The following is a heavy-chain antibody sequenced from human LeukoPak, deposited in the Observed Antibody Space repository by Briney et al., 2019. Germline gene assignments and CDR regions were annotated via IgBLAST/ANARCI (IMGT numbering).Heavy chain of an antibody. V-gene: IGHV3-23*01. CDR3: AKDLQYYDSSGYYGDRDVPSSAFDI. Sequence: PGGSVRLSCASSGFTFSSYAMILLRQAPGKALESISAISCCDGSTYYADCVKGRFTISRDNSKITLYVQMNSLRAEDTDVYSCAKDLQYYDSSGYYGDRDVPSSAFDIWGQGTMVTVSS. J-gene: IGHJ3*02. D-gene: IGHD3-22*01. CDR2: ISCCDGST. CDR1: GFTFSSYA.